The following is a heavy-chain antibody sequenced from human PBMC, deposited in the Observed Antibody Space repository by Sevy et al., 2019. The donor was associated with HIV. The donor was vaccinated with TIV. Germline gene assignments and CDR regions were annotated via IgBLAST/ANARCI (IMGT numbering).Heavy chain of an antibody. D-gene: IGHD3-10*01. CDR2: IYYSGGT. V-gene: IGHV4-59*01. Sequence: SETLSLTCTVSGGSISSYYWSWIRQPPGKGLEWIGYIYYSGGTNYNPSLKSRVTISVDTSKNQFSLKLSSVTAADTAVYYCAREITMVRGVTKYYWFDPWGQGTLVTVSS. CDR3: AREITMVRGVTKYYWFDP. J-gene: IGHJ5*02. CDR1: GGSISSYY.